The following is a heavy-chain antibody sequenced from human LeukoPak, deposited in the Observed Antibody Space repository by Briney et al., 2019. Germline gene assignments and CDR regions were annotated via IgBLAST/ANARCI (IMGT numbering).Heavy chain of an antibody. J-gene: IGHJ3*02. CDR2: IYYSGST. CDR3: ARSGDCGSSTSCYAFDI. D-gene: IGHD2-2*01. Sequence: SETLSLTCTVSGGSISSGGDYWSWIRQHPGKGLEWIGYIYYSGSTYYNPSLKSRVTISVDTSKNQFSLKLSSVTAADTAVYCCARSGDCGSSTSCYAFDIWGQGTMVTVSS. V-gene: IGHV4-31*03. CDR1: GGSISSGGDY.